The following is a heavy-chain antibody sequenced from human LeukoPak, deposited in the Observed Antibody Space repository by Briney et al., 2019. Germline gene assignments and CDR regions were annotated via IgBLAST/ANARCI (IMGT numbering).Heavy chain of an antibody. CDR2: IIPIFGTA. Sequence: SVKVSCKVSGGTFSGYAISWVRQAPGQGLEWMGGIIPIFGTANYAQKFQGRVTITRDTSASTAYMELSSLRSEDTAVYYCARSTVAAAALGAFDIWGQGTMVTVSS. CDR1: GGTFSGYA. D-gene: IGHD6-13*01. CDR3: ARSTVAAAALGAFDI. V-gene: IGHV1-69*05. J-gene: IGHJ3*02.